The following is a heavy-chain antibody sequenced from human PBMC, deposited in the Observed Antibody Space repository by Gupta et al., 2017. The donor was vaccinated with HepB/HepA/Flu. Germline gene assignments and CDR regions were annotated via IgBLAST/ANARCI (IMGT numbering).Heavy chain of an antibody. Sequence: QVQLVESGGGVIQPGTSLRLSCAASGFTFNSNTMHWVRQAPGKGLEWLTFISYNGGNKLYADSVRGQFIISRDNSKNTLYLQMSSLRPEDTAVYYCAKESDGFDIWGQGTMVTVSS. J-gene: IGHJ3*02. V-gene: IGHV3-30*18. CDR3: AKESDGFDI. CDR1: GFTFNSNT. CDR2: ISYNGGNK.